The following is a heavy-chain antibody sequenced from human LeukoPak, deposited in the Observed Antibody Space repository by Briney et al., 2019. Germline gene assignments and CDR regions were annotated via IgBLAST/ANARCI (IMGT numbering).Heavy chain of an antibody. Sequence: ASVKVSCKASGYTLTTYSMHWVRQAPGQGLEWMGIINPSGGSTNYAQKFQGRVTMTRNTSISTAYMELSSLRSEDTAVYFCARLQAPVRGIYYYYMDVWGKGTTVTISS. CDR2: INPSGGST. V-gene: IGHV1-46*01. J-gene: IGHJ6*03. CDR1: GYTLTTYS. D-gene: IGHD3-10*01. CDR3: ARLQAPVRGIYYYYMDV.